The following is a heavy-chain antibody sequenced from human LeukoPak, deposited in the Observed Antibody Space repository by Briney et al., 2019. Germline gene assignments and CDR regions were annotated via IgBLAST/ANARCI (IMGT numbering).Heavy chain of an antibody. D-gene: IGHD6-13*01. Sequence: PGGSLRLSCAASGFTFSSYSMNWVRQAPGKGLEWVSYISSSSSTIYYADSVKGRFTISRDNAKNSLYLQMNSLRAEDTAVYYCARAAADRNYYYYMDVWGKGTTVTVSS. CDR3: ARAAADRNYYYYMDV. J-gene: IGHJ6*03. CDR1: GFTFSSYS. V-gene: IGHV3-48*04. CDR2: ISSSSSTI.